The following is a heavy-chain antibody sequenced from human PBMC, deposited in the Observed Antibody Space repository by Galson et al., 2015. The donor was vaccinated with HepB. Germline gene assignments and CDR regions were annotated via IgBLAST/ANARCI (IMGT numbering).Heavy chain of an antibody. J-gene: IGHJ6*04. CDR2: IWYDGSNK. V-gene: IGHV3-33*01. D-gene: IGHD6-19*01. CDR3: ARFSHIAVAGTWMGCLDV. Sequence: SLRLSCAASGFTFSSYGMHWVRQAPGKGLEWVAVIWYDGSNKYYADSVKGRFTISRDNSKNTLYLQMNSLRAKDTAVYYCARFSHIAVAGTWMGCLDVWGKGTTVTVSS. CDR1: GFTFSSYG.